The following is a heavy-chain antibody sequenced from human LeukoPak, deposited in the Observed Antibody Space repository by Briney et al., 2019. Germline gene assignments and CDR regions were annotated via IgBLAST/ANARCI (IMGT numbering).Heavy chain of an antibody. CDR2: INHSGST. CDR1: GGSFSGYY. Sequence: SETLSLTCAVYGGSFSGYYWSWIRQPPGKGLEWIGEINHSGSTNYNPSLKSRVTISVDTSRNQFSLKLSSVTAADTAVYYCARDSIAVAGTGVDYWGQGTLVTVSS. V-gene: IGHV4-34*01. J-gene: IGHJ4*02. D-gene: IGHD6-19*01. CDR3: ARDSIAVAGTGVDY.